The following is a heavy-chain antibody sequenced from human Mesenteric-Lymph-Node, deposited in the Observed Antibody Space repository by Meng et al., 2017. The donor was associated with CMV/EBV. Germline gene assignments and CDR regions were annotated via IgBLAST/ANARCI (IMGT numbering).Heavy chain of an antibody. CDR1: GGSISDSY. Sequence: SETLSLTCTVSGGSISDSYWTWIRHPPGRGLECIGYFHYSGNGNYSPSLKSRVTISLETSKNQLSLKLTAVTAADTAIYYCARGGGGTTWFDPWGQGTLVTVSS. CDR3: ARGGGGTTWFDP. D-gene: IGHD1-1*01. J-gene: IGHJ5*02. V-gene: IGHV4-59*01. CDR2: FHYSGNG.